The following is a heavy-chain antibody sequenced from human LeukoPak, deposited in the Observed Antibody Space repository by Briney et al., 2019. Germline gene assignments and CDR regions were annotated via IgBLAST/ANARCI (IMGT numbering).Heavy chain of an antibody. Sequence: GGSLRLSCPASGFSFSKYAMSWVRQVPGKGLEWVSTLSGSGATSSYADSVQGRFSISRDNSNNTLYLQMNSLRAEDTALYYCAKDRIVLTVYAFDSWGQGTLVTVSS. V-gene: IGHV3-23*01. CDR3: AKDRIVLTVYAFDS. D-gene: IGHD2-8*01. CDR2: LSGSGATS. J-gene: IGHJ4*02. CDR1: GFSFSKYA.